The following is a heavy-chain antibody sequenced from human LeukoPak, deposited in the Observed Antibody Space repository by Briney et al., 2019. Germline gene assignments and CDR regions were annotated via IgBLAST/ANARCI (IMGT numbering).Heavy chain of an antibody. J-gene: IGHJ4*02. V-gene: IGHV3-33*06. D-gene: IGHD3-10*01. CDR3: AKDSYYYGSGSYYHY. Sequence: GGSLRLSCAASGFTFSSYGMHWVRQAPGKGLEWVAVIWYDGSNKYYADSVKGRFTISRDNSKSTLYLQMNSLRAEDTAVYYCAKDSYYYGSGSYYHYWGQGTLVTVSS. CDR1: GFTFSSYG. CDR2: IWYDGSNK.